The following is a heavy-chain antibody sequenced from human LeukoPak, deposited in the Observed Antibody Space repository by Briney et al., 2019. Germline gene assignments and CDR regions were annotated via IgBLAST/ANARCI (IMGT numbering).Heavy chain of an antibody. Sequence: GGSLRLSCAASGFTFSSYSMNWVRQAPGKGLEWVSSLSSRSSYICYADSVKGRFAISRDNAKNSLYLQMNSLRAEDTAVYYCASSRDYDSSGYYPDAFDIWGQGTMVTVSS. CDR3: ASSRDYDSSGYYPDAFDI. D-gene: IGHD3-22*01. V-gene: IGHV3-21*01. J-gene: IGHJ3*02. CDR1: GFTFSSYS. CDR2: LSSRSSYI.